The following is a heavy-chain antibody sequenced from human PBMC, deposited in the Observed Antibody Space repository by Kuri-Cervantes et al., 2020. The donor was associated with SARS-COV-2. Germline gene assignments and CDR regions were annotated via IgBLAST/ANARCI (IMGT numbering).Heavy chain of an antibody. Sequence: SVTVFCKASGGTFSSYAITWVRQAPGQGLEWMGGIIPFFGTAIYAQKFQGRVTITADKSTSTAYMELSSLRSEDTAVYYCAVSPRRDGYNYLYYFDYWGQGTLVTVSS. CDR1: GGTFSSYA. D-gene: IGHD5-24*01. CDR2: IIPFFGTA. J-gene: IGHJ4*02. V-gene: IGHV1-69*06. CDR3: AVSPRRDGYNYLYYFDY.